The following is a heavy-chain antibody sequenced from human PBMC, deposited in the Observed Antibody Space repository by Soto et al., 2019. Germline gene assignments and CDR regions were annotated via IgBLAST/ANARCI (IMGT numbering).Heavy chain of an antibody. CDR1: GFTFSSYA. CDR3: AKVTGAYGSAASCWKFDY. V-gene: IGHV3-23*01. Sequence: GGSLRLSCAASGFTFSSYAMSWVRQAPGKGLEWVSAIRGNGDTTHYADSVKGRFTISRDNSKNTLYLQMNSLRAEDTAVYFCAKVTGAYGSAASCWKFDYGGQGTLVTVSA. J-gene: IGHJ4*02. CDR2: IRGNGDTT. D-gene: IGHD2-15*01.